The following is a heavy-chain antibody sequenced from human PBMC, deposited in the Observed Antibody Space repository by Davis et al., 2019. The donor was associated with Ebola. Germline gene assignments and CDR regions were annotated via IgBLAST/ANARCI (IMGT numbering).Heavy chain of an antibody. Sequence: ASVKVSCKASGYTFTSHYIHWVRQAPGQGLEWMGIINPSGDSTNYAQKFQGRVTLTSDTSASTVYMDLTSLTSHDTAVYYCARVQGQQQLGEADYWGQGTLVTVSS. V-gene: IGHV1-46*01. CDR2: INPSGDST. CDR3: ARVQGQQQLGEADY. CDR1: GYTFTSHY. J-gene: IGHJ4*02. D-gene: IGHD6-13*01.